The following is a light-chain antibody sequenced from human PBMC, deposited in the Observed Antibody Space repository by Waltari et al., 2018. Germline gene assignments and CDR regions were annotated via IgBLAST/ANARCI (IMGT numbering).Light chain of an antibody. Sequence: QSALTQPASVSGSPGQSVTTFCAGTSPDVSAYNFVSWYQEHPGQAPRVIIYDVSDRPSGVSDRFSGSKSGNTASLTISGLQAEDEADYYCSSQSSNDVVLFGGGTKLTVL. CDR2: DVS. CDR3: SSQSSNDVVL. CDR1: SPDVSAYNF. V-gene: IGLV2-14*01. J-gene: IGLJ2*01.